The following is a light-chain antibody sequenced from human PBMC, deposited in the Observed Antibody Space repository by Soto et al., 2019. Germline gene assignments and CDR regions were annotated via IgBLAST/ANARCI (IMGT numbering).Light chain of an antibody. Sequence: EIVLTQSPGTLSLSPGERATLSCRASQSVGSSYLAWYQQKPGQAPRLLIHNVSNRATGIPDRFSGSGSGTDFTLIISTLEPEDFAVYYCQQYGTSRWTCGQGTKVEIK. CDR3: QQYGTSRWT. V-gene: IGKV3-20*01. J-gene: IGKJ1*01. CDR2: NVS. CDR1: QSVGSSY.